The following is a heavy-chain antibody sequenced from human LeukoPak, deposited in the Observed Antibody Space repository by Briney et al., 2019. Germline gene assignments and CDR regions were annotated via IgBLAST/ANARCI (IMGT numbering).Heavy chain of an antibody. CDR2: IYYTGAT. CDR3: ARLQGDSTAVYDY. V-gene: IGHV4-59*11. CDR1: GGSISGHY. J-gene: IGHJ4*02. D-gene: IGHD2-21*02. Sequence: SETLSLTCTVSGGSISGHYWSWIRQSPGKGLEWVAYIYYTGATNHSPSLKTRVTISVDTSKNQFSLRLSSVTAADTAVYYCARLQGDSTAVYDYWGQGTLVSVSS.